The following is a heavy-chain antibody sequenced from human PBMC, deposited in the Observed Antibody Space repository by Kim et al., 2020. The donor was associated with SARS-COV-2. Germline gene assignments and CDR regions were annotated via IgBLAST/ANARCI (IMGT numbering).Heavy chain of an antibody. V-gene: IGHV3-73*01. CDR2: IRSKVNNYAT. CDR3: TREGDYYGMDV. CDR1: GFTFSGAG. Sequence: GGSLRLSRVASGFTFSGAGMHWVRQASGKGLEWVGRIRSKVNNYATAYAASVKGRFTISRDDSKNMAYLQISGLKTEDAAVYYCTREGDYYGMDVWGQGTTVTVSS. J-gene: IGHJ6*02.